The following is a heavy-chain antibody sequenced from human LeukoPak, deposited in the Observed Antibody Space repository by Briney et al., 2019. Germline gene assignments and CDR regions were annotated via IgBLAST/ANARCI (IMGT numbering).Heavy chain of an antibody. V-gene: IGHV3-7*01. CDR3: ARLIGDRTIYDY. CDR2: INQGGGDT. CDR1: GFTFSSYW. J-gene: IGHJ4*02. D-gene: IGHD6-6*01. Sequence: PGGSLRLSCAASGFTFSSYWMSWVRQAPGKGLEWVASINQGGGDTYYVESVKGRFTISRDNAMNSFSLQMNSLRAEDTAVYYCARLIGDRTIYDYWGGGTLVPVSS.